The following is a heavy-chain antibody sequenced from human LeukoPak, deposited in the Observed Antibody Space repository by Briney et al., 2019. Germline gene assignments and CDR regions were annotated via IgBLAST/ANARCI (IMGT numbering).Heavy chain of an antibody. V-gene: IGHV3-21*01. CDR1: EFTFSDYN. D-gene: IGHD5-12*01. J-gene: IGHJ4*02. CDR2: INGGSTHK. Sequence: GGSLRLSCLASEFTFSDYNFNWVRQAPGKGLEWVSSINGGSTHKFYGDSVKGRLIISRDNAKRSLYLEMNSLRAEDTAVYYCARDGTRAYTGYDFDFWGQGTLVSVSS. CDR3: ARDGTRAYTGYDFDF.